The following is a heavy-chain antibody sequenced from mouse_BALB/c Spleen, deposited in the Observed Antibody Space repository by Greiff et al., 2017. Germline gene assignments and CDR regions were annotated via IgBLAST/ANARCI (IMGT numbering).Heavy chain of an antibody. Sequence: EVQGVESGGGLVKPGGSLKLSCAASGFTFSDYYMYWVRQTPEKRLEWVATISDGGSYTYYPDSVKGRFTISRDNAKNNLYLQMSSLKSEDTAMYYCARDPWFAYWGQGTLVTVSA. CDR2: ISDGGSYT. CDR1: GFTFSDYY. V-gene: IGHV5-4*02. J-gene: IGHJ3*01. CDR3: ARDPWFAY.